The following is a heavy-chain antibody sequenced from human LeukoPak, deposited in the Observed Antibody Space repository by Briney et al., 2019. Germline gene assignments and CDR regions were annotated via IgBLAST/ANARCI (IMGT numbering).Heavy chain of an antibody. D-gene: IGHD2-21*02. CDR3: IRYIVVVTAIDY. J-gene: IGHJ4*02. CDR1: GGSISSSSYY. V-gene: IGHV4-39*07. CDR2: IYYSGST. Sequence: SETLSLTCTVSGGSISSSSYYWGWIRQPPGKGLEWIGSIYYSGSTYYNPSLKSRVTMSVDTSKNQFSLKLSSVTAADTAVYYCIRYIVVVTAIDYWGQGTLVTVSS.